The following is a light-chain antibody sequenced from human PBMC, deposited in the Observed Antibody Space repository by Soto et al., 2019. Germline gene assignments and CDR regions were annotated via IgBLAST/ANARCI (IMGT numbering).Light chain of an antibody. J-gene: IGKJ1*01. V-gene: IGKV3-11*01. Sequence: EIVLTHSPATLSLSPGERATLSCRASQSVSNYLAWYQHKPGQAPRLLIYDAFNRATGIPARFSGSGSGTDFTLTISSLQSEDFAFYYCQQYNNWPRAFGQGTKVDIK. CDR1: QSVSNY. CDR3: QQYNNWPRA. CDR2: DAF.